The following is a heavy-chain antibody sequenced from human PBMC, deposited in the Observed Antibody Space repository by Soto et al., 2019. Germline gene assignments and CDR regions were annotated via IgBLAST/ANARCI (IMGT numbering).Heavy chain of an antibody. D-gene: IGHD3-16*01. CDR3: AMVDVYVTPSPQDV. V-gene: IGHV1-18*01. CDR1: GYTFTRYV. CDR2: INTYNGNT. Sequence: QVQLVQSGAEVKNPGASVKVSCKASGYTFTRYVIVWARQAPGQGLEWMGWINTYNGNTNYAQNVQGRVTLTPDTSTSTAYMGLRSLRSNDTAIYYCAMVDVYVTPSPQDVWGKGTTVIVSS. J-gene: IGHJ6*04.